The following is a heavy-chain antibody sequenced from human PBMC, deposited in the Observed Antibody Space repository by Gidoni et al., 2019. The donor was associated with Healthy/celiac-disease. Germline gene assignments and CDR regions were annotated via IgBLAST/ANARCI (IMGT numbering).Heavy chain of an antibody. CDR2: ISYDGSNK. D-gene: IGHD3-22*01. CDR1: GFTFSSYA. CDR3: ARDVTFAVITTSGYFDY. Sequence: QVQLVESGGGVVQPGRSLRLSCAASGFTFSSYAMHWVRQAPGKGLEWVAVISYDGSNKYYADSVKGRFTISRDKSKNTLYLQMNSLRAEDTAVYYCARDVTFAVITTSGYFDYWGQGTLVTVSS. V-gene: IGHV3-30-3*01. J-gene: IGHJ4*02.